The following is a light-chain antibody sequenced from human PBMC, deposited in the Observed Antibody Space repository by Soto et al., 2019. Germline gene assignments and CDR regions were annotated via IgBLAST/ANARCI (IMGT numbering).Light chain of an antibody. V-gene: IGKV3-20*01. Sequence: EIVFTQSPGTLSLSPVERATLSCRASQSVSSSYLAWYQQKTGHATRLLIYGTSSRATGIPDRFSGSGSGTDFTLTISRLEPEEFAVYYCQHYGGSPLVTFGQGTLMEIK. J-gene: IGKJ5*01. CDR2: GTS. CDR3: QHYGGSPLVT. CDR1: QSVSSSY.